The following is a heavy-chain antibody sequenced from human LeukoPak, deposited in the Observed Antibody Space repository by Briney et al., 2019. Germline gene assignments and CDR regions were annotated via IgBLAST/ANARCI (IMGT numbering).Heavy chain of an antibody. V-gene: IGHV1-8*02. D-gene: IGHD5-18*01. CDR2: MNPNSGNT. J-gene: IGHJ6*02. Sequence: ASVKVSCKASGYTFTGYYMHWVRQAPGQGLEWMGWMNPNSGNTGYAQKFQGRVTMTRNTSISTAYMELSSLRSEDTAVYYCARREIQLWFPSNYYYYGMDVWGQGTTVTVSS. CDR1: GYTFTGYY. CDR3: ARREIQLWFPSNYYYYGMDV.